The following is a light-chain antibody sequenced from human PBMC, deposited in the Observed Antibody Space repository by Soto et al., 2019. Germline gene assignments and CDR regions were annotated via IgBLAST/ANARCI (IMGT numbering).Light chain of an antibody. Sequence: QSALTQSPSASGTPGQRVTISCSGSSSNIGSNYVYWYQQLPGTVPQLLIYRNSERPSGVPDRFSGSKSGTSASLAISGLRSEDEADYYCAAWDDSLSGVVFGGGTKVTVL. V-gene: IGLV1-47*01. J-gene: IGLJ2*01. CDR1: SSNIGSNY. CDR3: AAWDDSLSGVV. CDR2: RNS.